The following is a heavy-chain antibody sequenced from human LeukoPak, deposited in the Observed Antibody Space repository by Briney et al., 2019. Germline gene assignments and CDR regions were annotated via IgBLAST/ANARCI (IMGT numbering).Heavy chain of an antibody. V-gene: IGHV3-21*01. Sequence: KSGGSLRLSCAASGFTFSSYSMNWVRQAPGKGLEWVSSISSSSSYIYYADSVKGRFTISRDNAKNSLYLQMNSLRAEDTAVYYCARAPVNTAMGAPGHYYYGMDVWGQGTTVTVSS. CDR2: ISSSSSYI. J-gene: IGHJ6*02. D-gene: IGHD5-18*01. CDR1: GFTFSSYS. CDR3: ARAPVNTAMGAPGHYYYGMDV.